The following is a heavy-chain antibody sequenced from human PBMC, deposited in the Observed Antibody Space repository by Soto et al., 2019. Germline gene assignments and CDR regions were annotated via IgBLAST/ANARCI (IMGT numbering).Heavy chain of an antibody. D-gene: IGHD3-10*01. CDR2: ISGSDGKT. J-gene: IGHJ1*01. CDR3: ARWSYLDY. CDR1: GFSFGSYA. V-gene: IGHV3-23*01. Sequence: GWSLRLSCAASGFSFGSYALSWVRQAPGKGLEWVSTISGSDGKTFYADSVKGRFSISRDTSQSTLYLQMNSLRADDTAIYYCARWSYLDYWGQGT.